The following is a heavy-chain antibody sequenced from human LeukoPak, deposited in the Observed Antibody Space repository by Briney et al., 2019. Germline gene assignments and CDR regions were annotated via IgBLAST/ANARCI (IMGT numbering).Heavy chain of an antibody. CDR3: AREIVVVPSAMGFDP. D-gene: IGHD2-2*01. Sequence: ASVKVSCKASGYTFTGYYMHWVRQAPGQGLEWMGSINPNSGGTNYAQKFQGRVTMTRDTSISTAYMELSRLRSDDTAVYYCAREIVVVPSAMGFDPWGQGTLVTVSS. CDR2: INPNSGGT. J-gene: IGHJ5*02. CDR1: GYTFTGYY. V-gene: IGHV1-2*02.